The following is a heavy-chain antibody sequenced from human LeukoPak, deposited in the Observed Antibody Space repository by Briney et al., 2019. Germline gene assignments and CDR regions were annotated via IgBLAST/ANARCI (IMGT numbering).Heavy chain of an antibody. D-gene: IGHD5-18*01. J-gene: IGHJ4*02. CDR2: ISFDGSNK. Sequence: GGSLRLSCAASGFAFSSCGMHWVRQAPGKGLEWVAFISFDGSNKYSADSVKGRFTISRDNFKNTLFLQMNTLRAEDTAIYYCAREGSYGDSDYWGQGTLVTVSS. CDR3: AREGSYGDSDY. CDR1: GFAFSSCG. V-gene: IGHV3-30*03.